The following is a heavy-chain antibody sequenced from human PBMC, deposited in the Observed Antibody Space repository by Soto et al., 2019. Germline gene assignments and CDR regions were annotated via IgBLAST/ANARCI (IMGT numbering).Heavy chain of an antibody. Sequence: SETLSLACTVSGGSISSSSYYWGWIRQPPGKGLEWIGSIYYSGSTYYNPSLKSRVTISVDTSKNQFSLKLSSVTAADTAVYYCARHFLGSAMISWGQGTLVTVSS. V-gene: IGHV4-39*01. CDR3: ARHFLGSAMIS. CDR2: IYYSGST. D-gene: IGHD3-22*01. CDR1: GGSISSSSYY. J-gene: IGHJ5*02.